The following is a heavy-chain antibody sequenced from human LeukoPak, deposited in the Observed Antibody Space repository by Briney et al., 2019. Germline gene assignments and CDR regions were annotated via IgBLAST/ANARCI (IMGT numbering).Heavy chain of an antibody. CDR2: IYYSGST. D-gene: IGHD4-11*01. CDR1: GGSISSYY. CDR3: ARAPGGYSNFDY. Sequence: SETLSLTCTVSGGSISSYYWSWIRQPPWKGLEWIGYIYYSGSTNYNPSLKSRVTISVDTSKNQFSLKLSSVTAADTAVYYCARAPGGYSNFDYWGQGTLVTVSS. J-gene: IGHJ4*02. V-gene: IGHV4-59*01.